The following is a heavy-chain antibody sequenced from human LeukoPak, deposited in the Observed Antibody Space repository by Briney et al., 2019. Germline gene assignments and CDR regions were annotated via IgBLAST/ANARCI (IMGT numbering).Heavy chain of an antibody. J-gene: IGHJ3*02. D-gene: IGHD3-22*01. CDR2: ISYDGSNK. V-gene: IGHV3-30-3*01. Sequence: GGSLRLSCSASGFTFSSYAMHWVRQAPGKGLEWVAVISYDGSNKYYADSVKGRFTISRDNSKNTLYLQMNSLRAEDTAVYYCARDTTYYYDSSGPGDGAFDIWGQGTMVTVSS. CDR3: ARDTTYYYDSSGPGDGAFDI. CDR1: GFTFSSYA.